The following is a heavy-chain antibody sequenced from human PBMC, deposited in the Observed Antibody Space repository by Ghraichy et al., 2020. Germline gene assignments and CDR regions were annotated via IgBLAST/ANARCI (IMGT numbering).Heavy chain of an antibody. CDR3: ARVWGYSYGYGFGY. D-gene: IGHD5-18*01. CDR1: GYTFTGYY. Sequence: SVKVSCKASGYTFTGYYMHWVRQAPGQGLEWMGWINPNSGGTNYAQKFKGRVTMTRDTSISTAYMELSRLRSDDTAVYYCARVWGYSYGYGFGYWGQGTLFTVSS. V-gene: IGHV1-2*02. J-gene: IGHJ4*02. CDR2: INPNSGGT.